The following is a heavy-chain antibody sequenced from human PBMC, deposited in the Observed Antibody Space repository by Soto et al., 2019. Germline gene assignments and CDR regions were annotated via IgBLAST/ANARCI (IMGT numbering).Heavy chain of an antibody. CDR3: AKYVDSDETSHGPNDY. D-gene: IGHD3-22*01. CDR1: GFSFSSYG. CDR2: ISGSGDAK. V-gene: IGHV3-23*01. J-gene: IGHJ4*02. Sequence: EVHLLESGGGLVQPGESLRLSCVASGFSFSSYGMSWVRQAPGKGLEWASIISGSGDAKYYADSVKGRFTISRDNSKNTMYLQMDSLRAEDTAVYYCAKYVDSDETSHGPNDYWGQGTLVTVSS.